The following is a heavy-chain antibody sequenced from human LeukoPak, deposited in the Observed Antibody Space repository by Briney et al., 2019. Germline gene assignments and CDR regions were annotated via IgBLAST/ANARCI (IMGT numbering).Heavy chain of an antibody. J-gene: IGHJ4*02. V-gene: IGHV3-64*01. CDR3: ARDRGDSSSSSYFDY. Sequence: PGGSLRLSXAASGFTFSSYAMHWVRQAPGKGLEYVSAISSNGGSTYYANSVKGRFTISRDHSKNTLYLQMGSLRAEDMAVYYCARDRGDSSSSSYFDYWGQGTLVTVSS. CDR1: GFTFSSYA. CDR2: ISSNGGST. D-gene: IGHD6-6*01.